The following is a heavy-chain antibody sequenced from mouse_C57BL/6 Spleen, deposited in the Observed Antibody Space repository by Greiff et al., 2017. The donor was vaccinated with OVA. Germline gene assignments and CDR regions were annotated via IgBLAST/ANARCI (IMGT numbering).Heavy chain of an antibody. V-gene: IGHV1-15*01. D-gene: IGHD2-3*01. CDR3: TYYDGYRAWCAY. Sequence: QVQLKQSGAELVRPGASVTLSCKASGYTFTDYEMHWVKQTPVNGLEWIGAIGTETGGNAYNQKFKGKAILTADKSAITAYMELRSLTSEDSAVYYCTYYDGYRAWCAYWGQGTLVTVSA. CDR2: IGTETGGN. J-gene: IGHJ3*01. CDR1: GYTFTDYE.